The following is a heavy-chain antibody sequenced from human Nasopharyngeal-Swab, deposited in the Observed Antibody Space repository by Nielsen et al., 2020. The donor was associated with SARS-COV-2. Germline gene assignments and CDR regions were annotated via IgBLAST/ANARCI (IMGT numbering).Heavy chain of an antibody. D-gene: IGHD1-26*01. J-gene: IGHJ4*02. V-gene: IGHV4-4*02. CDR2: IYNTGST. CDR3: ARRGLVGVTISFDY. Sequence: WIRQPPGKGLEWIGEIYNTGSTNYNPSLRSRVTMSVDKSKNQSSLKLSSVTAADTAVYYCARRGLVGVTISFDYWGQGTLVTVSS.